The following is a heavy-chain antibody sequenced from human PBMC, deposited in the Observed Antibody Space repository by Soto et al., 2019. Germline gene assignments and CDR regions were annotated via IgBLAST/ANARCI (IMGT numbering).Heavy chain of an antibody. CDR2: IIPIFGIT. J-gene: IGHJ1*01. Sequence: QAQLMQSGAEVKEPGSSVKVSCKASGGTFSGYAISWVRQAPGQGLEWLGGIIPIFGITNYAQKFQNRLTIAADESSATFYMDLRSLTSEDSAISYCARDPRSITGTTSSEDFQHWGHGNLVSVS. V-gene: IGHV1-69*01. D-gene: IGHD1-1*01. CDR3: ARDPRSITGTTSSEDFQH. CDR1: GGTFSGYA.